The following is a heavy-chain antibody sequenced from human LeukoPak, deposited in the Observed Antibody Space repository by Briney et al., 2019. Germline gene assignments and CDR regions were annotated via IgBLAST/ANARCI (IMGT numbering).Heavy chain of an antibody. Sequence: PSETLSLTCTVSGGSISSSSYYWGWIRRHPGKGLEWIGSIYYSGSTYYNPSLKSRVTISVDTSKNQFSLKLSSVTAADTAVYYCAGYCSGGSCYYSDYWGQGTLVTVSS. V-gene: IGHV4-39*01. J-gene: IGHJ4*02. CDR3: AGYCSGGSCYYSDY. CDR2: IYYSGST. D-gene: IGHD2-15*01. CDR1: GGSISSSSYY.